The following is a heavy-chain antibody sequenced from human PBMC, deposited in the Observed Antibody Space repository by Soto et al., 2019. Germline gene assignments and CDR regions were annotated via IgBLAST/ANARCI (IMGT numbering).Heavy chain of an antibody. Sequence: PSETLSLTCGVYGGSFSGYYWIWIRQPPGKWLEWIGEINHSGVFNYNTSLKSRVTISVDTSKKKFSLKLSSVTAADTAVYYCARGRVAVALRGYYYGMDVWGQGXTVTVSS. D-gene: IGHD6-19*01. J-gene: IGHJ6*02. CDR3: ARGRVAVALRGYYYGMDV. CDR2: INHSGVF. CDR1: GGSFSGYY. V-gene: IGHV4-34*01.